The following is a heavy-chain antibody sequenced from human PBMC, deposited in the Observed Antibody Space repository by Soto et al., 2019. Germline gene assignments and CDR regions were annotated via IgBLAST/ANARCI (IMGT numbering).Heavy chain of an antibody. V-gene: IGHV3-30*03. CDR2: ISYDGSKK. J-gene: IGHJ4*02. Sequence: SLRLSCAASGFTFRNYAIHWVRQAPGKGLEWVVVISYDGSKKYYADSLEGRFTISRDNSNNTLYLQMNSLTDEDTAVYYCVRAPGSATVTTSYVDYWGQGTLVTVSS. D-gene: IGHD4-17*01. CDR3: VRAPGSATVTTSYVDY. CDR1: GFTFRNYA.